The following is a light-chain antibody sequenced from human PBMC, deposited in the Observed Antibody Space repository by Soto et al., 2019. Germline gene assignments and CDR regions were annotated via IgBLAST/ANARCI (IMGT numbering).Light chain of an antibody. CDR3: QQYNSYWT. Sequence: IQLTQSPSTLSASVGDRVIITCRARQSISSWLAWYQQKPGKAPKLLIYKASSLESGVPSRFSGSGSGTEFTLTISSLQPDDFATYYCQQYNSYWTFGQGTKVDIK. J-gene: IGKJ1*01. V-gene: IGKV1-5*03. CDR2: KAS. CDR1: QSISSW.